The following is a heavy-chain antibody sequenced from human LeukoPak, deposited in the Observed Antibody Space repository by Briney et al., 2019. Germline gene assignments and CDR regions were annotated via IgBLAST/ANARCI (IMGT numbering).Heavy chain of an antibody. V-gene: IGHV4-39*01. CDR1: GGSISSSSYY. CDR3: ARGQGTVTTH. Sequence: PSETLSLTCTVSGGSISSSSYYWGWIRQPPGKGLEWIGSIYYSGSTYYNPSLKSRVTISVDTSKNQFSLKLSSVTAADTAVYCCARGQGTVTTHWGQGTLVTVSS. J-gene: IGHJ4*02. CDR2: IYYSGST. D-gene: IGHD4-11*01.